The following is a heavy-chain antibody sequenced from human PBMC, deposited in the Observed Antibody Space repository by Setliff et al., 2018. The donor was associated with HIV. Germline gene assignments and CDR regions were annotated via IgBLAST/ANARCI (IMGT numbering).Heavy chain of an antibody. D-gene: IGHD2-15*01. Sequence: SETLSLTCSVSGVSIVSGGFYFSWIRHHPGKGLEWIGTVYYTGKTYYNPSIQSRLTMSADTSKNQLYLKINSVTDADTAVYFCARDLHANYHVVDIWGPGTMVTVSS. J-gene: IGHJ3*02. V-gene: IGHV4-31*03. CDR1: GVSIVSGGFY. CDR2: VYYTGKT. CDR3: ARDLHANYHVVDI.